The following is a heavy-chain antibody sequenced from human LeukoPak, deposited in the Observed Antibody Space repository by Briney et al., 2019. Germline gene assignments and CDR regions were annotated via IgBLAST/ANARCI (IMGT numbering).Heavy chain of an antibody. CDR2: ISYDGSNE. D-gene: IGHD4-17*01. J-gene: IGHJ4*02. Sequence: GGSLRLSCAASGFTFSSYGMHWVRQAPGKGLEWVAVISYDGSNEYYADSVKGRFTISRDNSKNTLYLQMNSLRAEDTAVYYCAKDSKTTVTDYWGQGTLVTVSS. CDR1: GFTFSSYG. V-gene: IGHV3-30*18. CDR3: AKDSKTTVTDY.